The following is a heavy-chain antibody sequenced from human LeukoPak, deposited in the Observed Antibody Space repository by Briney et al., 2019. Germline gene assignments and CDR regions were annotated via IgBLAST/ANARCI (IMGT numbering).Heavy chain of an antibody. V-gene: IGHV6-1*01. CDR3: ARADSYPYWYFDV. CDR2: TYYRSKWYN. CDR1: GDSVSSDSAA. Sequence: SQTLSLTCAISGDSVSSDSAAWNWIRQSPSRGLEWLVRTYYRSKWYNDYAVSVKSRITINPDTSKNQLSLQLNSVTPEDTAVYYCARADSYPYWYFDVWGRGTLVTVSS. D-gene: IGHD5-18*01. J-gene: IGHJ2*01.